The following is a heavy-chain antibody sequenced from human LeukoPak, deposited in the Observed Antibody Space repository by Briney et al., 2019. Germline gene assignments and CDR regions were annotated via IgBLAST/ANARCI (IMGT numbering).Heavy chain of an antibody. CDR2: ISYDGSNK. D-gene: IGHD3-16*01. V-gene: IGHV3-30*18. CDR1: GFTFGSYG. Sequence: GGSLRLSCAASGFTFGSYGMHWVRQAPGKGLEWVAVISYDGSNKYYADSVKGRFTISRDNSKNTLYLQMNSLRAEDTAVYYCAKDPPFGGDYWGQGTLVTVSS. J-gene: IGHJ4*02. CDR3: AKDPPFGGDY.